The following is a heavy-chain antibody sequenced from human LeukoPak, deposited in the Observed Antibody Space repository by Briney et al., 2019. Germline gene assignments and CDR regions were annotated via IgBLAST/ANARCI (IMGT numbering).Heavy chain of an antibody. J-gene: IGHJ4*02. CDR2: INHSGST. CDR3: ARGAPVAPFRRSYYFAY. CDR1: GGSFSGYY. Sequence: TETLSLTCAVYGGSFSGYYWSWIRQPPGKGLEWMGEINHSGSTNYNPSLKSRVTISVDASKNQFSLRLSSVTAADTAVYYCARGAPVAPFRRSYYFAYWGQGTLVTVSS. V-gene: IGHV4-34*01.